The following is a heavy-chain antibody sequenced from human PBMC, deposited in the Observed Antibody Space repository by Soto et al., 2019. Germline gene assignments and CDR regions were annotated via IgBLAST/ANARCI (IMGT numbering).Heavy chain of an antibody. J-gene: IGHJ6*02. CDR3: ARDFYSSGWYDYYGMDV. CDR2: ISSRGSTI. CDR1: GFTFSDNY. D-gene: IGHD6-19*01. Sequence: GGSLRLSCAASGFTFSDNYMSWIRQAPGKGLEWVSKISSRGSTIYYADSVKGRFTISRDNAKNSLYLEMNGLRVEDTAVYYCARDFYSSGWYDYYGMDVWGQGTTVTVSS. V-gene: IGHV3-11*01.